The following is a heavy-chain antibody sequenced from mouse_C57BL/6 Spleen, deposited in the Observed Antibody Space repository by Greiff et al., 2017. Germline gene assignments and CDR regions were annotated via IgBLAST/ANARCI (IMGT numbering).Heavy chain of an antibody. CDR3: ARGDYYGSSYYAMDY. J-gene: IGHJ4*01. D-gene: IGHD1-1*01. Sequence: EVKLVESGPGLVKPSQSLSLTCSVTGYSITSGYYWNWIRQFPGNKLEWMGYISYDGSNNYNPSLKNRISITRDTSTNQFFLKLNSVTTEDTATYYCARGDYYGSSYYAMDYWGQGTSVTVSS. V-gene: IGHV3-6*01. CDR1: GYSITSGYY. CDR2: ISYDGSN.